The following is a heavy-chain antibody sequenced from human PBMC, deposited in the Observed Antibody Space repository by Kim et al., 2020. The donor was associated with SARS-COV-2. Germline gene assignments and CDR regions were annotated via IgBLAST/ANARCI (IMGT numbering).Heavy chain of an antibody. CDR1: GGSISSSSYY. D-gene: IGHD2-15*01. J-gene: IGHJ6*02. CDR3: ARPGRYFRCSGGSCPYGMDV. CDR2: IYYSGST. Sequence: SETLSLTCTVSGGSISSSSYYWGWIRQPPGKGLEWIGSIYYSGSTYYNPSLKSRVTISVDTSKNQFSLKLSSVTAADTAVYYCARPGRYFRCSGGSCPYGMDVWGQGTTVTVSS. V-gene: IGHV4-39*01.